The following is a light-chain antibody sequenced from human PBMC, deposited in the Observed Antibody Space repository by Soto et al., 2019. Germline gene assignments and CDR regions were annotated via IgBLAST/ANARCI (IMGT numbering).Light chain of an antibody. CDR2: KAS. Sequence: DIQMTQSPSTLSVSVGDRVTITCRASQSISSWLAWYQQKPGKAPKLLIYKASSLESGVPSRFSGSGSGTEFTLTISSLPPEDIATYYCQQYDNWYTFGQGTKLEIK. V-gene: IGKV1-5*03. J-gene: IGKJ2*01. CDR3: QQYDNWYT. CDR1: QSISSW.